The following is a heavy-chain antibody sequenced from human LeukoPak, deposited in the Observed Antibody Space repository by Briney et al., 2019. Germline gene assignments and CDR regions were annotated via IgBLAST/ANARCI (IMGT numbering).Heavy chain of an antibody. V-gene: IGHV4-34*01. D-gene: IGHD6-6*01. Sequence: SEALSLTCAVYGGSFSGYYWSWIRQPPGKGLEWIGEINHSGSTNYNPSLKSRVTISVDTSKNQFSLKLSSVTAADTAVYYCAGLVYYYYGMDVWGQGTTVTVSS. CDR3: AGLVYYYYGMDV. CDR1: GGSFSGYY. J-gene: IGHJ6*02. CDR2: INHSGST.